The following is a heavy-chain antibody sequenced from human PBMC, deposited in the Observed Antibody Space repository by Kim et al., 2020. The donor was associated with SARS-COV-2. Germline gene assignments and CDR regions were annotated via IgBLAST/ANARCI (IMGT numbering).Heavy chain of an antibody. D-gene: IGHD3-22*01. Sequence: SETLSLTCAVYGGSFSGYNWSWIRQPPGKGLEWIGEINHSGSTNYNPSLKSRVTISVDTSKNQFSLKLSSVTAADTAVYYCASGRNYYDSSGYYGKHFYYYGMDVWGQGTTVTVSS. CDR2: INHSGST. CDR1: GGSFSGYN. CDR3: ASGRNYYDSSGYYGKHFYYYGMDV. V-gene: IGHV4-34*01. J-gene: IGHJ6*02.